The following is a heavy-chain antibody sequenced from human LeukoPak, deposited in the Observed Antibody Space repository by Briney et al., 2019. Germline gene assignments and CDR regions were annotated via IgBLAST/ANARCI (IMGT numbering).Heavy chain of an antibody. Sequence: GESLRLSCAASGFTFSSYGMHWVRQAPGKGLEWVAFIWYDGSNKYYADSVKGRFTISRDNSKNTLYLQMNSLRAEDTAVYYCARVHWYYFDYWGQGTLVTVSS. CDR2: IWYDGSNK. CDR1: GFTFSSYG. CDR3: ARVHWYYFDY. J-gene: IGHJ4*02. V-gene: IGHV3-33*08. D-gene: IGHD2-8*02.